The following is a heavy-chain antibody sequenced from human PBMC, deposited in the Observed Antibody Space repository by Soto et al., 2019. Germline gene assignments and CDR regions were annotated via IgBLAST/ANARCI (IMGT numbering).Heavy chain of an antibody. J-gene: IGHJ5*02. CDR3: ARGRSHYGSGSLDWFDP. Sequence: QAQLQQWGAGLLKPSETLSLTCAVSGGSLRGYYWSWIRQPPGKGLEWIGEINHSGTINYNPSVKSRVTVSIDTSKKQFSLKLSSVTAADTAVYYCARGRSHYGSGSLDWFDPWGPGTLVTVSS. V-gene: IGHV4-34*01. CDR2: INHSGTI. D-gene: IGHD3-10*01. CDR1: GGSLRGYY.